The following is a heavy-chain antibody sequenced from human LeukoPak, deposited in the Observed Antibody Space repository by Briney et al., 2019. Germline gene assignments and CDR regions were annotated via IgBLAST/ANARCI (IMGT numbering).Heavy chain of an antibody. CDR3: ARAGSGWYSMDV. D-gene: IGHD6-19*01. CDR2: ISSNGGIT. Sequence: GGSLRLSCVASGFTFSSYAMHWVRQAPGKGLEYVSAISSNGGITYYANSVKGSFTISRDNSKNTLYLQMGSLRAEDMAVYYCARAGSGWYSMDVWGQGTTVTVSS. CDR1: GFTFSSYA. V-gene: IGHV3-64*01. J-gene: IGHJ6*02.